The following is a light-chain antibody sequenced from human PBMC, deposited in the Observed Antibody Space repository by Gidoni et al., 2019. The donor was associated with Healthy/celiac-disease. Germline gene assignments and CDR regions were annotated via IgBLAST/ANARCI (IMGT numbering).Light chain of an antibody. V-gene: IGKV2-28*01. CDR3: MQALQTPFT. CDR1: QSLMHSNGYNY. J-gene: IGKJ3*01. Sequence: VTPGEPASISCRSSQSLMHSNGYNYLDWYLQKPGQSPQLLIYLGSNRASGVPDRFSGSGSGTDFTLKISRVEAEDVGVYYCMQALQTPFTFXPXTKVDIK. CDR2: LGS.